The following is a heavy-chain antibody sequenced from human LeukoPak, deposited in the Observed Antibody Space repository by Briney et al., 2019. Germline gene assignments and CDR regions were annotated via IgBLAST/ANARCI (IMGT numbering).Heavy chain of an antibody. CDR2: IKQDGSEK. CDR3: ARDTGGGYSCYDC. Sequence: GGSLRPSCAASGFTFSSYWMTWIRQAPGKGPEWVANIKQDGSEKYYVDSVKGRFTISRDNAKNSLYLQMNSLRAEDTAVYYCARDTGGGYSCYDCWGQGTLVTVSS. J-gene: IGHJ4*02. V-gene: IGHV3-7*01. D-gene: IGHD5-18*01. CDR1: GFTFSSYW.